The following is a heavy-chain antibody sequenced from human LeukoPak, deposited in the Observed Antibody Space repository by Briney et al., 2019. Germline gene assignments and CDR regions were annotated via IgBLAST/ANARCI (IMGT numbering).Heavy chain of an antibody. Sequence: SETLSLTCTVSGGSISSSSYYWSWIRQPPGKGLEWIGEINHSGSTNYNPSLKSRVTISVDTSKNQFSLKLSSVTAADTAVYYCARVGYYYDTSGYYPYNYYYYMDVWGKGITVTVSS. D-gene: IGHD3-22*01. V-gene: IGHV4-39*07. CDR2: INHSGST. CDR1: GGSISSSSYY. J-gene: IGHJ6*03. CDR3: ARVGYYYDTSGYYPYNYYYYMDV.